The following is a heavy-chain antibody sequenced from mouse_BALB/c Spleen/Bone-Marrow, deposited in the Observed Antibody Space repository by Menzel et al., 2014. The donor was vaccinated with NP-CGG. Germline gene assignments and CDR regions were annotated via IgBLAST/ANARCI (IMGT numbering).Heavy chain of an antibody. J-gene: IGHJ4*01. Sequence: EVKLMESGGGLVKPGGSLNLSCAASGFTFSSFTVSWVRQTPEERLEWVGTISVGDSTYYPDSVKGRFTTSRDNARNILYLQMSSLRSEDTAMYYCARWTTYPLMDYWGQGTSVTVSS. CDR2: ISVGDST. D-gene: IGHD5-5*01. V-gene: IGHV5-6-5*01. CDR1: GFTFSSFT. CDR3: ARWTTYPLMDY.